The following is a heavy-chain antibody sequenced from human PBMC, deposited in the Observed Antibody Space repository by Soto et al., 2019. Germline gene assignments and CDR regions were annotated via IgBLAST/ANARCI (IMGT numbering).Heavy chain of an antibody. V-gene: IGHV5-51*01. Sequence: GESLKISCKGSGYRFTNYWISWVRQRPVKGLEFMGIIYRIYSDIRYSPSFQGHVTISSYNSINTSYLQLISLKASYTATYYFXGPDYDLLSGCHYSYYGMDVWGQGTTVTVSS. CDR1: GYRFTNYW. D-gene: IGHD3-3*01. J-gene: IGHJ6*02. CDR2: IYRIYSDI. CDR3: XGPDYDLLSGCHYSYYGMDV.